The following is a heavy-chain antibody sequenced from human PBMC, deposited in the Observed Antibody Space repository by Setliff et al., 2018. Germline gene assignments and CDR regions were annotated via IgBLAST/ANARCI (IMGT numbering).Heavy chain of an antibody. J-gene: IGHJ3*02. Sequence: PSETLSLTCTVSGGSISSMSYYWGWIRQPPGKGLEWIGSIYHSGSSYYNSSLRSRVTISVDTSKNQFSLRLTYVAAADTAVYYCATPRRDDLDTPFDTFDIWGQGTMVTVSS. D-gene: IGHD3-3*01. CDR1: GGSISSMSYY. CDR2: IYHSGSS. V-gene: IGHV4-39*07. CDR3: ATPRRDDLDTPFDTFDI.